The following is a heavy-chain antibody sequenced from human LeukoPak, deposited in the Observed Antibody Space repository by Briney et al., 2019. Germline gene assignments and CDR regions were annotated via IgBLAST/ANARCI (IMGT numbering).Heavy chain of an antibody. J-gene: IGHJ4*02. CDR1: GYTFTGYW. CDR2: IYPGNSET. Sequence: GESLKISCKGAGYTFTGYWVAWVRQMPGKGLEWMGIIYPGNSETKYSPSVQGQVTISADNSITTAYLQWSSLEASDTAMYFCARGRYCDSNSCQRFDSWGQGTLVTVSS. CDR3: ARGRYCDSNSCQRFDS. D-gene: IGHD2-2*01. V-gene: IGHV5-51*01.